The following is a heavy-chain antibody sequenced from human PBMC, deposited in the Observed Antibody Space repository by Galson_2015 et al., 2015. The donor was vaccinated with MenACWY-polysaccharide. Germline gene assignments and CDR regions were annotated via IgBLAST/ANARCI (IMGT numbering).Heavy chain of an antibody. CDR2: IIPMAGTK. V-gene: IGHV1-69*04. J-gene: IGHJ4*02. CDR1: GGSFSDYA. Sequence: SCKVSGGSFSDYAITWVRQAPGQGLEWMGRIIPMAGTKNYAQKVQGRVTITADTSRTTVYMELSSLRIEDTAVYYCARVGCSGISCFLEYWGQGSPVTVSS. D-gene: IGHD2-2*01. CDR3: ARVGCSGISCFLEY.